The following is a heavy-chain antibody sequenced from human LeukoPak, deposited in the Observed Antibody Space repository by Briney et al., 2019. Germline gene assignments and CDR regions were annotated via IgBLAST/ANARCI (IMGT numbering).Heavy chain of an antibody. CDR1: GYPFIRFW. CDR2: IYPGDSET. CDR3: ATGGIYSSNFDY. D-gene: IGHD5-18*01. Sequence: GESLQISCKGSGYPFIRFWIGWVRQMPGKGLEWMGIIYPGDSETRYSPSFQGQVTISVDKSISTAYLQWSSLKASDAAVYYCATGGIYSSNFDYWGQGTLVTVSS. V-gene: IGHV5-51*01. J-gene: IGHJ4*02.